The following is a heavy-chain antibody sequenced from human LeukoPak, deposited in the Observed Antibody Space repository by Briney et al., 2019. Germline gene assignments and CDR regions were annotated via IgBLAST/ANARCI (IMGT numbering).Heavy chain of an antibody. D-gene: IGHD3-22*01. J-gene: IGHJ4*02. Sequence: SVTLSLTCNVSGGSISSSSYYWGWIRQPPGKGLEWIGSIYYSGSTYYNSSLKSRVTISGDTSKNQFSLKLSSVTAADTAVYYCATTSSDTSGYYFDYWGQGTLVTVSS. CDR1: GGSISSSSYY. CDR3: ATTSSDTSGYYFDY. CDR2: IYYSGST. V-gene: IGHV4-39*07.